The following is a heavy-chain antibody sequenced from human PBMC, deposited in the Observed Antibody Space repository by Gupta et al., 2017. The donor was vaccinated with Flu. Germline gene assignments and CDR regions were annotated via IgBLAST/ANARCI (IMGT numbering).Heavy chain of an antibody. Sequence: EVQLLESGGGLVQPGGSLRLSCAASGFTFSSYAMSWVRRAPGKGLEWVSAISGSGGSTYYADSVKGRFTISRDNSRNTLYLQMNSLRAEDTAVYYCAKAGGGYGSGSYLDYWGQGTLVTVSS. D-gene: IGHD3-10*01. J-gene: IGHJ4*02. CDR3: AKAGGGYGSGSYLDY. V-gene: IGHV3-23*01. CDR1: GFTFSSYA. CDR2: ISGSGGST.